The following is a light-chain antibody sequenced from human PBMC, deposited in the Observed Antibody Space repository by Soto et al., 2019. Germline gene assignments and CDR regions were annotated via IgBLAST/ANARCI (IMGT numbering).Light chain of an antibody. CDR2: AAS. V-gene: IGKV1-12*01. CDR1: QDIDTY. Sequence: GARVTITCRASQDIDTYLAWYQQKPGKAPRLLIYAASNLQNEVPSRFSGGGSGTDFTLTISSLHPEDFATYFCQQARAFPLTFGGGTKVESK. CDR3: QQARAFPLT. J-gene: IGKJ4*01.